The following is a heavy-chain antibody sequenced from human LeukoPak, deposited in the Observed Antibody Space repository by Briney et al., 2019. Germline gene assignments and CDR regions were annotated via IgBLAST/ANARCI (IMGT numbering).Heavy chain of an antibody. CDR2: IYPGDSDA. Sequence: GESLKISCKGSGYSSTNYGIAWVRQMPGKGLEWMGIIYPGDSDARYGPSFQGQVTISADKSISTAYLQWNSLKASDTAMHYSARHLVPGLSSAFDIWGQGTMVTVSS. CDR3: ARHLVPGLSSAFDI. V-gene: IGHV5-51*01. D-gene: IGHD3-10*01. J-gene: IGHJ3*02. CDR1: GYSSTNYG.